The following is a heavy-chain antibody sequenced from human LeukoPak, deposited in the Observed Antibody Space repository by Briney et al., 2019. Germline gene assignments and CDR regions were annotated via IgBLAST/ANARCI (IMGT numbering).Heavy chain of an antibody. V-gene: IGHV1-2*02. CDR1: GYTFTGYF. Sequence: ASVKVSCKASGYTFTGYFMHWVRQAPGQGLEWMGWINPNSGGTNYAQKFQGRVTMTRDMSISTAYMELSRLTSDDTAVYYRARATIADSSTYYIDYWGLGTLVTVSP. J-gene: IGHJ4*02. CDR2: INPNSGGT. CDR3: ARATIADSSTYYIDY. D-gene: IGHD3-22*01.